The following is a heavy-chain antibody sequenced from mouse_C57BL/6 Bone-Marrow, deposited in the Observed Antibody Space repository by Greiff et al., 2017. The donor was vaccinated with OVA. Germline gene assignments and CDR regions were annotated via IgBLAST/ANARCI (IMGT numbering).Heavy chain of an antibody. CDR2: ISNGGGST. Sequence: EVKLVESGGGLVQPGGSLKLSCAASGFTFSDYYMYWVRQTPEKRLEWVAYISNGGGSTYYPDTVKGRFTISRDNAKNTLYLQMSRLKSEDTAMYYCARRPVVATPYAMDYWGQGTSVTVSS. CDR3: ARRPVVATPYAMDY. J-gene: IGHJ4*01. V-gene: IGHV5-12*01. D-gene: IGHD1-1*01. CDR1: GFTFSDYY.